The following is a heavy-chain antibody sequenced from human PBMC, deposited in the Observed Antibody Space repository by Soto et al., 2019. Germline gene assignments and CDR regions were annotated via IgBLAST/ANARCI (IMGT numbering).Heavy chain of an antibody. V-gene: IGHV4-30-2*01. D-gene: IGHD3-16*01. Sequence: QLQLQESGSGLVKPSQTLSLTCAVSDGSISSGGYSWSWIRQPPGKGLEWLGNIYHTGRTNYNPSLNSRLTFSVDRSKNQFSLKLSSVTAADTAVYFCARDRILFKWGGLTYYYGVDVWGQGTTVIVSS. CDR2: IYHTGRT. CDR3: ARDRILFKWGGLTYYYGVDV. J-gene: IGHJ6*01. CDR1: DGSISSGGYS.